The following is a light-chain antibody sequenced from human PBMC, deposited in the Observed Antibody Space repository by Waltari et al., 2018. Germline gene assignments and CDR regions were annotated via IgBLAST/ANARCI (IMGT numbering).Light chain of an antibody. V-gene: IGLV10-54*04. J-gene: IGLJ3*02. Sequence: HALPTLPPPPSLGLVQTATPTCTRNTTNVCNEVAAWLHQHQRHPPKLLSYRSNDRPSAISESCSSARSGNTASLPITGLHPEDDADYYCSSWDTSLNMWVFGGGTKLTVL. CDR3: SSWDTSLNMWV. CDR1: TTNVCNEV. CDR2: RSN.